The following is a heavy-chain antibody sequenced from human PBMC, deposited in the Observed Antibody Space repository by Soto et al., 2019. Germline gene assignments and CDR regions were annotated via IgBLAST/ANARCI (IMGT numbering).Heavy chain of an antibody. Sequence: PGGSLRLSCSASGFTFSDYAMHWVRQAPGTGLEYVSAISSIGGTTYYADSVKGRFTISRDISKNTVYLQMSSLRPEDTAVYYCVEGPSVAAPRFDYWGQGTLVTVSS. CDR2: ISSIGGTT. J-gene: IGHJ4*02. D-gene: IGHD6-19*01. CDR1: GFTFSDYA. CDR3: VEGPSVAAPRFDY. V-gene: IGHV3-64D*06.